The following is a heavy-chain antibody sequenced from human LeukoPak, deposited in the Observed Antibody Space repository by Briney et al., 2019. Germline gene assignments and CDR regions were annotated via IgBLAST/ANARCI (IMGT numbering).Heavy chain of an antibody. J-gene: IGHJ4*02. CDR3: AKEKVVSPPWVSYFDY. CDR1: GFTFSHYW. Sequence: GGSLRLSCAASGFTFSHYWMTWVRQAPGKGLEWVANINQDGSEEFYVDSLKGRFTISRDNAKNSLYLQMDSLRAEDTAVYYCAKEKVVSPPWVSYFDYWGQGTLVTVSS. V-gene: IGHV3-7*03. D-gene: IGHD1-26*01. CDR2: INQDGSEE.